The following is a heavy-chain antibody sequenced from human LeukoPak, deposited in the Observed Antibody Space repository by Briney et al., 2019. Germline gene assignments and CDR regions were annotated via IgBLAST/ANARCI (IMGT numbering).Heavy chain of an antibody. CDR2: ISSSGSTI. Sequence: QPGGSLRLSCAASGFTFSSYWMSWVRQAPGKGLEWVSYISSSGSTIYYADSVKGRFTISRDNAKNSLYLQMNSLRAEDTAVYYCAKLGITMIGGVWGKGTTVTISS. J-gene: IGHJ6*04. D-gene: IGHD3-10*02. CDR3: AKLGITMIGGV. CDR1: GFTFSSYW. V-gene: IGHV3-48*04.